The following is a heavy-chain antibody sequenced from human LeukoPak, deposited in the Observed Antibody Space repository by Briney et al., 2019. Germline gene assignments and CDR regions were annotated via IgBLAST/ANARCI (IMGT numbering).Heavy chain of an antibody. D-gene: IGHD3-22*01. CDR2: ISYDGSNK. Sequence: GRSLRLSCAASGFTFSSYAMNWVRQAPGKGLEWVAVISYDGSNKYYADSVKGRFTISRDNSKNTLYLQMNSLRAEDTAVYYCARDSGDYYDSSGPGGYWGQGTLVTVSS. CDR3: ARDSGDYYDSSGPGGY. CDR1: GFTFSSYA. J-gene: IGHJ4*02. V-gene: IGHV3-30*01.